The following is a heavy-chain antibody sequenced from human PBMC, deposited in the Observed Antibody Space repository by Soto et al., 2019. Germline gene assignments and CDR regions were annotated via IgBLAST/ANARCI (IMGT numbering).Heavy chain of an antibody. J-gene: IGHJ4*02. D-gene: IGHD3-9*01. V-gene: IGHV4-59*01. CDR3: ARASGLRYFDWFPGPFDY. CDR1: GGSISSYY. CDR2: IYYSGST. Sequence: LSLTCTVSGGSISSYYWSWIRQPPGKGLEWIGYIYYSGSTHYNPSLKSRVPISVDTSKNQFSLKLSSVTAADTAVYYCARASGLRYFDWFPGPFDYWGQGTLVTVSS.